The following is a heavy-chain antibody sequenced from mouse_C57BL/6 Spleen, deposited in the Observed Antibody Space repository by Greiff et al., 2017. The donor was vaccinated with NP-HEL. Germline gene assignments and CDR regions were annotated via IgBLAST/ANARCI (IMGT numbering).Heavy chain of an antibody. CDR3: ARGDYYGSSSLGY. D-gene: IGHD1-1*01. V-gene: IGHV14-2*01. Sequence: EVQLVESGAELVKPGASVKLSCTASGFNIKDYYMHWVKQRTEQGLEWIGRIDPEDGATKYAPKFQGKATITADTSSNTAYLQLSSLTSEDTAGYYCARGDYYGSSSLGYWGQGTTLTVSS. J-gene: IGHJ2*01. CDR1: GFNIKDYY. CDR2: IDPEDGAT.